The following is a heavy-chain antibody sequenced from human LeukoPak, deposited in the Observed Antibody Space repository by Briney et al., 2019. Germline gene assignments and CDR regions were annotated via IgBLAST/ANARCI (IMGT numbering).Heavy chain of an antibody. J-gene: IGHJ4*02. CDR3: ARVTMVRGVIHDY. V-gene: IGHV1-69*13. D-gene: IGHD3-10*01. CDR2: IIPIFGTA. Sequence: SVKVSCTASGGTFSSYAISWVRQAPGQGLEWMGGIIPIFGTANYAQKFQGRVTITADESTSTAYMELSSLRSEDTAVYYCARVTMVRGVIHDYWGQGTLVTVSS. CDR1: GGTFSSYA.